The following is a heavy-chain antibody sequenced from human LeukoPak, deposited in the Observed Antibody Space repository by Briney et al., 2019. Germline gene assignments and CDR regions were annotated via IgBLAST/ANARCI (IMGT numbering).Heavy chain of an antibody. CDR3: APGHNSDAFDI. Sequence: GGSLRLSCAASGFTVSSNYMSWVRQAPGKGLEWVSVIYSGGSTYYADSVKGRFTISRDNSKNTLYLQMNSLRAEDTAVYYCAPGHNSDAFDIWGQGTMVTVSS. V-gene: IGHV3-66*01. J-gene: IGHJ3*02. CDR1: GFTVSSNY. CDR2: IYSGGST. D-gene: IGHD5-24*01.